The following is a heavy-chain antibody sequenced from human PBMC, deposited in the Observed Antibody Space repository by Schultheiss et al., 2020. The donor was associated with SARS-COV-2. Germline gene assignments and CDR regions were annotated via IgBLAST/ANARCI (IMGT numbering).Heavy chain of an antibody. CDR1: GGSFSGYY. CDR3: AREHSSGYYWGYYWYFDL. V-gene: IGHV4-59*01. D-gene: IGHD3-22*01. Sequence: SETLSLTCAVYGGSFSGYYWSWIRQPPGKGLEWIGYIYYSGSTNYNPSLKSRVTISVDTSKNQFSLKLSSVTAADTAVYYCAREHSSGYYWGYYWYFDLWGRGTLVTVSS. J-gene: IGHJ2*01. CDR2: IYYSGST.